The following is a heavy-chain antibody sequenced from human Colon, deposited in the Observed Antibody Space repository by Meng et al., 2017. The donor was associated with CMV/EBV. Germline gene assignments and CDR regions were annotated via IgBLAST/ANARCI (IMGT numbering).Heavy chain of an antibody. Sequence: QVLLVQSRAEVKRPGASVKVSCKASGYTFTGYFMYWVRQAPGQGLEWLGVINPITGGTNYAQKFQGRVTMTRDTSMNTAYMELSRLRSDDTAVYYCASLSGGDFDYWGQGTLVTVSS. J-gene: IGHJ4*02. CDR2: INPITGGT. CDR1: GYTFTGYF. CDR3: ASLSGGDFDY. D-gene: IGHD1-26*01. V-gene: IGHV1-2*02.